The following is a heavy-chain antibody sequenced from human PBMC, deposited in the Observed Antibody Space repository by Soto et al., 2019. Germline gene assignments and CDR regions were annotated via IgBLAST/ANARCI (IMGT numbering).Heavy chain of an antibody. D-gene: IGHD1-26*01. V-gene: IGHV1-69*13. Sequence: SVKVSCKASGGTFSSYAISWVRQAPGQGLEWMGGIIPIFGTANYAQKFQGRVTITADESTSTAYMELSSLRSEDTAVYYCAREXGSGSYRWHYYYYGMDVWGQGTTVTVSS. J-gene: IGHJ6*02. CDR1: GGTFSSYA. CDR2: IIPIFGTA. CDR3: AREXGSGSYRWHYYYYGMDV.